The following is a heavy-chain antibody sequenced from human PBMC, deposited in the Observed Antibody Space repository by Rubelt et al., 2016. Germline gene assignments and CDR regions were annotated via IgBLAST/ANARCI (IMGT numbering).Heavy chain of an antibody. CDR1: GGSFSGYY. D-gene: IGHD6-19*01. Sequence: QVQLQQWGTGLLKPSETLSLTCAVHGGSFSGYYWSWIRQPPGKGLEWIGEINHSGSTNYNPSLKSRVTLSLDTSKSQFSLKLSSVTAADTGVYFCARAGSSGPPPFWGPGTLVTVSS. V-gene: IGHV4-34*01. J-gene: IGHJ4*02. CDR3: ARAGSSGPPPF. CDR2: INHSGST.